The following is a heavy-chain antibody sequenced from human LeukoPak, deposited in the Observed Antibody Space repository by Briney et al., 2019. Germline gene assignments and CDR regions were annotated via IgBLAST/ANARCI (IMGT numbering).Heavy chain of an antibody. D-gene: IGHD6-13*01. V-gene: IGHV3-64*01. CDR2: ISSNGGST. CDR1: GFTFSSYA. J-gene: IGHJ4*02. CDR3: ARVWGIAAAGPFDY. Sequence: GGSLRLSCAASGFTFSSYAMHWVRQAPGKGLEYVSAISSNGGSTYYANSVKGRFTISRDNSKNTLYLQMGSLRAEDMAVYYCARVWGIAAAGPFDYWGQGTLVTVSS.